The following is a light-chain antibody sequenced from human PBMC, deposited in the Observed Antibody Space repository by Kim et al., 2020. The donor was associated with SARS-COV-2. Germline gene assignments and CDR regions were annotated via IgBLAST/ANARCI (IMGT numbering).Light chain of an antibody. CDR2: KAS. CDR3: QQCNSSPWT. V-gene: IGKV1-5*03. J-gene: IGKJ1*01. CDR1: QSVNDW. Sequence: ASLGDRVTITCRASQSVNDWLAWYQQKPGKAPKVLIYKASSLESGVPSRFSGSGSGTEFTLTISSLQPDDFATYYCQQCNSSPWTFGQGTKVDIK.